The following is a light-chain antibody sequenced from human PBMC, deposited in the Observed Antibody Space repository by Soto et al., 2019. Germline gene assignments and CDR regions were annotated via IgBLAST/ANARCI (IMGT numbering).Light chain of an antibody. CDR3: QHYGNSPALA. CDR1: QNVRNNY. V-gene: IGKV3-20*01. Sequence: EIVLTQSPGTLSLSPGERATLSCRASQNVRNNYLAWYQQKPGQAPRLIFYGASSSTAGIPDRFSGSGSGTDFTLTISRLEPEDFAVYYCQHYGNSPALAFGGGTKVEIK. CDR2: GAS. J-gene: IGKJ4*01.